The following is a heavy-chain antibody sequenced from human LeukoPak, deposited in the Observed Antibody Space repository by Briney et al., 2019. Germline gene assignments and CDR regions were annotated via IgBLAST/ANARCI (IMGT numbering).Heavy chain of an antibody. V-gene: IGHV4-34*01. D-gene: IGHD3-10*01. J-gene: IGHJ4*02. CDR3: ARGGTGSGSYSFDY. CDR1: GGSISNNY. Sequence: PSETLSLTCTVSGGSISNNYWSWIRQPPGKGLEWIGEINHSGSTNYNPSLKSRVTISVDTSKNQFSLKLSSVTAADTAVYYCARGGTGSGSYSFDYWGQGTLVTVSS. CDR2: INHSGST.